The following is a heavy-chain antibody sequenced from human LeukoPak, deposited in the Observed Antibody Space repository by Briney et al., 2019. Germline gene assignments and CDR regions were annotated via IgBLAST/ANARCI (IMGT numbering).Heavy chain of an antibody. J-gene: IGHJ4*02. D-gene: IGHD3-3*01. CDR1: GGTFGSYA. Sequence: ASVKVSCKASGGTFGSYAIIWVRQAPGQGLEWMGRIIPILGIANYAQKFQGRVTITADKSTSTAYMELSSLRSEDTAVYYCASTVLRFLEWLLPTDYWGQGTLVTVSS. CDR2: IIPILGIA. V-gene: IGHV1-69*04. CDR3: ASTVLRFLEWLLPTDY.